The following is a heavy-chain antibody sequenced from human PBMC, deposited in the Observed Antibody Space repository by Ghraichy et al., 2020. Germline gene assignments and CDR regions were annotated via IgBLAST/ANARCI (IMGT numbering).Heavy chain of an antibody. CDR3: ARGGARYAIVVVVAATPPWYFDL. V-gene: IGHV4-34*01. Sequence: ATLSLTCAVYGGSFSGYYWSWIRQPPGKGLEWIGEINHSGSTNYNPSLKSRVTISVDTSKNQFSLKLSSVTAADTAVYYCARGGARYAIVVVVAATPPWYFDLWGRGTLVTVSS. CDR1: GGSFSGYY. J-gene: IGHJ2*01. D-gene: IGHD2-15*01. CDR2: INHSGST.